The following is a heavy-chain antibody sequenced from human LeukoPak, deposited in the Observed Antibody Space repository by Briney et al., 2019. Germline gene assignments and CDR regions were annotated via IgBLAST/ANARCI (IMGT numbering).Heavy chain of an antibody. CDR3: AKASAGYYDTSGYPFQH. CDR1: GFTFSSYA. V-gene: IGHV3-23*01. CDR2: ISGSGGST. D-gene: IGHD3-22*01. J-gene: IGHJ1*01. Sequence: PGASLRLSCAASGFTFSSYAMSWVRQAPGKGLEWVSAISGSGGSTYYADSVKGRFTISRDNSKNTPYLQMNSLRGEDTAVYHCAKASAGYYDTSGYPFQHWGQGTLVTVSS.